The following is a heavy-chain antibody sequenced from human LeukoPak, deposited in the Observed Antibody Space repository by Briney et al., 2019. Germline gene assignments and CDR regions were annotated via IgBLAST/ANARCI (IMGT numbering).Heavy chain of an antibody. Sequence: GGSLRLSCAASGFTFSSYSMNWVRQAPGKGLEWVSSISSSSSYIYYADSVKGRFTISRDNSKNTLYLQMNSLRAEDTAVYYCAKAVPYYYDSSGNYPGDYWGQGTLVTVSS. CDR3: AKAVPYYYDSSGNYPGDY. D-gene: IGHD3-22*01. V-gene: IGHV3-21*04. CDR1: GFTFSSYS. CDR2: ISSSSSYI. J-gene: IGHJ4*02.